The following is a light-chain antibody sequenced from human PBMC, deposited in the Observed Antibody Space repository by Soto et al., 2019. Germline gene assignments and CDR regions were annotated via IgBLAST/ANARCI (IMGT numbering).Light chain of an antibody. CDR2: AAY. J-gene: IGKJ2*01. CDR3: QQQGT. Sequence: EIVLTQSPCTLSLSPGERATLTCRASRSLSSSYVGWYQKKPGQAPSLLIYAAYRRASGIPDRFSGSRSATEYTHPIARLDSDEFAVYYCQQQGTFGQRNQLE. CDR1: RSLSSSY. V-gene: IGKV3-20*01.